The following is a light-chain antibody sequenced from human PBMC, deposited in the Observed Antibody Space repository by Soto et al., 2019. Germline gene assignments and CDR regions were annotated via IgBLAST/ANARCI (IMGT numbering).Light chain of an antibody. Sequence: QSVLTQPASVSGSAGQSITISCSGTMRDVGAYNLVSWYQQHPGTAPKLIIYEGIKRPSGVSNRFSGSNSGSTASLTISGLQAEDEADYYCCSYVGATTYVFGTGTKLTVL. V-gene: IGLV2-23*01. J-gene: IGLJ1*01. CDR3: CSYVGATTYV. CDR1: MRDVGAYNL. CDR2: EGI.